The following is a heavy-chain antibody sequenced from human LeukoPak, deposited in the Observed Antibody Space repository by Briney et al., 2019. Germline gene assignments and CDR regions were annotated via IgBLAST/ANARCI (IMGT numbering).Heavy chain of an antibody. D-gene: IGHD6-13*01. CDR3: ARGSSSCIDY. Sequence: GGSLRLSCAASGFAFNTYSMNWARQAPGKGLEWVSSISDSGTYIYYADSVKGRFTFSRDNAKNSLYLQMNSLRAEDTAVYYCARGSSSCIDYWGQGTLVTVSS. V-gene: IGHV3-21*01. CDR2: ISDSGTYI. CDR1: GFAFNTYS. J-gene: IGHJ4*02.